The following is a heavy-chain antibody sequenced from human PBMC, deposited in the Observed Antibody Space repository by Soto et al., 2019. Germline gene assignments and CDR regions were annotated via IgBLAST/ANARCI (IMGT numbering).Heavy chain of an antibody. CDR2: IFHDGTA. D-gene: IGHD3-16*01. J-gene: IGHJ4*02. CDR3: ARLVYDTRLDYLYFDF. CDR1: GVSISSGNW. V-gene: IGHV4-4*02. Sequence: SDTLSLTCPVSGVSISSGNWWTWVRQSPRKGLEYIGEIFHDGTANYFPSFERRVAMSVDKSKNQFSLKLTSVTAADAAIYYCARLVYDTRLDYLYFDFWGQGAQVTVS.